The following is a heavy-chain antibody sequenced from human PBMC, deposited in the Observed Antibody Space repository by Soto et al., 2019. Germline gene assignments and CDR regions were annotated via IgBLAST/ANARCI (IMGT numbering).Heavy chain of an antibody. Sequence: EVQLVQSGAEVKKPGESLRISCKGSGYSFTSYWISWVRQMPGKGLEWMGRIDPSDAYTNYSPSFQGHVTISADKSISTAYLQWSSLKASDTAMYYCARLSRQWLSTPPGTHNNLDYWGQGTLVTVSS. CDR1: GYSFTSYW. V-gene: IGHV5-10-1*03. D-gene: IGHD6-19*01. CDR3: ARLSRQWLSTPPGTHNNLDY. CDR2: IDPSDAYT. J-gene: IGHJ4*02.